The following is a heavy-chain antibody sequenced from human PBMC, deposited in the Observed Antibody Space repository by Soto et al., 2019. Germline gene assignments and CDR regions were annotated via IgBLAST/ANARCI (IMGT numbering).Heavy chain of an antibody. V-gene: IGHV1-69*13. CDR3: ARDRFGLRFLELQRPNAFDI. CDR2: IIPIFGTA. D-gene: IGHD3-3*01. Sequence: ASVKDYCKASGGNFSSYAISWVRHAPGQGLEWMGGIIPIFGTANYAQKFQGRVTITADESTSTAYMELSSLRSEDSAVYYCARDRFGLRFLELQRPNAFDIWGQGTMVTVSS. CDR1: GGNFSSYA. J-gene: IGHJ3*02.